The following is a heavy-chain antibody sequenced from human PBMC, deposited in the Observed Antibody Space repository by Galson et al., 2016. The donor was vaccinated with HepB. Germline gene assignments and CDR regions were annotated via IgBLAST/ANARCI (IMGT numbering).Heavy chain of an antibody. CDR2: IYVSGTT. J-gene: IGHJ5*02. D-gene: IGHD2-21*01. V-gene: IGHV4-39*01. CDR3: ARVGDRAWPPDNRFDP. Sequence: IRQPPGKGLDCIGTIYVSGTTYYNPPLKSRVTMSIDTSKNQFSLKLASVTAADTAVYYCARVGDRAWPPDNRFDPWGQGILVTVSP.